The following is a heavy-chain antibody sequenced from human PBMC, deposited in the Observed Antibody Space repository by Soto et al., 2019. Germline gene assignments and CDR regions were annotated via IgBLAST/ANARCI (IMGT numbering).Heavy chain of an antibody. CDR3: AKDQGKYSYGPRGGMDV. Sequence: QVQLVESGGGVVQPGRSLRLSCAASGFTFSSYGMHWVRQAPGKGLEWVAVISYDGSNKYYADSVKGRFTISRDNSKNTLYLQMNSLRAEDTAVYYCAKDQGKYSYGPRGGMDVWGQGTTVTVSS. CDR1: GFTFSSYG. CDR2: ISYDGSNK. V-gene: IGHV3-30*18. J-gene: IGHJ6*02. D-gene: IGHD5-18*01.